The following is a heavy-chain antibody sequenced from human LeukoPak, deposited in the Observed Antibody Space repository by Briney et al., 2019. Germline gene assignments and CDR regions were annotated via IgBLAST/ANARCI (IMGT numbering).Heavy chain of an antibody. CDR2: IYHNGRT. Sequence: PSETLSLTCAVSDDSISSNKWWSWVRQPPGKGLEWIGGIYHNGRTDYNPSLKSRVTISVDKSKNQFSLKLTSVTAADAAVYYCAREEGATKYIDYWGQGTLVTVSS. CDR1: DDSISSNKW. CDR3: AREEGATKYIDY. D-gene: IGHD1-26*01. J-gene: IGHJ4*02. V-gene: IGHV4-4*02.